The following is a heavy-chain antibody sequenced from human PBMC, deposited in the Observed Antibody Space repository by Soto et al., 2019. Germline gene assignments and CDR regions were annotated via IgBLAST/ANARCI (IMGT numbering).Heavy chain of an antibody. CDR2: ISYDGSNK. D-gene: IGHD2-2*01. CDR1: GFTFSSYG. CDR3: AKTQSIVVVPAASLDY. Sequence: QVQLVESGGGVVQPGRSPRLSCAASGFTFSSYGMHWVRQAPGKGLEWVAVISYDGSNKYYADSVKGRFTISRDNSKNTLYLQMNSLRAEDTAVYYCAKTQSIVVVPAASLDYWGQGTLVTVSS. J-gene: IGHJ4*02. V-gene: IGHV3-30*18.